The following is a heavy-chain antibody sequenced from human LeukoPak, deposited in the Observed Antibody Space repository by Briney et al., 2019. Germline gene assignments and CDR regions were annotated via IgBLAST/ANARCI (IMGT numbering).Heavy chain of an antibody. D-gene: IGHD1-1*01. CDR1: GGSISSGDYY. V-gene: IGHV4-30-4*02. Sequence: PSETLSLTCTVSGGSISSGDYYWSWIRQPPGKGLEWIGYIYYSGSTYYNPSLKSRVTISVDTSKNQFSLKLSSVTAADTAVYYCARDPGGTGTTPAFDIWGQGTMVTVSS. CDR2: IYYSGST. CDR3: ARDPGGTGTTPAFDI. J-gene: IGHJ3*02.